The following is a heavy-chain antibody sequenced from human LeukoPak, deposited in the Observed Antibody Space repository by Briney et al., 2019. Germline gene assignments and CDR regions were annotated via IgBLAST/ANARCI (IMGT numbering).Heavy chain of an antibody. D-gene: IGHD3-10*01. Sequence: SETLSLTCTVSGGSISSDYWQWIRQPPGKGLEWVGYIYNSGNDHYNSSLKSRVTISIDTSKNQFSLKLASVTAADTAVYYCATRGYWGQGTLVAVSS. V-gene: IGHV4-59*08. CDR3: ATRGY. J-gene: IGHJ4*02. CDR2: IYNSGND. CDR1: GGSISSDY.